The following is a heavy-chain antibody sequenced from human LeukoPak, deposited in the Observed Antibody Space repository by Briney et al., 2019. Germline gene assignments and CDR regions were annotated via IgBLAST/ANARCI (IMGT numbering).Heavy chain of an antibody. CDR3: ARDVGHCSSTSCSYNWFDP. CDR1: GYTFTGYY. V-gene: IGHV1-2*02. Sequence: ASVKVSCKASGYTFTGYYMHWVRQAPGQGLEWMGWINPSSGGTNYAQKFQGRVTMTRDTSISTAYMELSRLRSDDPAVYYCARDVGHCSSTSCSYNWFDPWGQGTLVTVSS. D-gene: IGHD2-2*01. J-gene: IGHJ5*02. CDR2: INPSSGGT.